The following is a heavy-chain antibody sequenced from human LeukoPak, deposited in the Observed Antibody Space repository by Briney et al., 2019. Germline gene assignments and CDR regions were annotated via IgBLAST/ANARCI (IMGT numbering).Heavy chain of an antibody. CDR1: GFTFSSYW. D-gene: IGHD6-19*01. V-gene: IGHV3-7*01. CDR3: AKYHRTVADLNDAFDI. CDR2: IKQDGSEK. Sequence: GGSLRLSCAASGFTFSSYWMSWVRQAPGKGLEWVANIKQDGSEKYYVDSVKGRFTISRDNSKNTLCLQMNSLSAVDTAVYYCAKYHRTVADLNDAFDIWGQGTTVTVSS. J-gene: IGHJ3*02.